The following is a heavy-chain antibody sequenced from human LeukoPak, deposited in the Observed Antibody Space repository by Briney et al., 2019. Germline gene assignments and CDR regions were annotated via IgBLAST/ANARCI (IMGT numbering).Heavy chain of an antibody. D-gene: IGHD3/OR15-3a*01. Sequence: GGSLRLSCAASGLTFSKYSMTWVRQAPGKGLEWVSFIDTSSTTMYYTDSVKGRFTISRDNAKNSLYLQMNSLKVEDTAIYYCARGAWTAYYFDYWGQGTLVTVSS. V-gene: IGHV3-48*04. J-gene: IGHJ4*02. CDR3: ARGAWTAYYFDY. CDR2: IDTSSTTM. CDR1: GLTFSKYS.